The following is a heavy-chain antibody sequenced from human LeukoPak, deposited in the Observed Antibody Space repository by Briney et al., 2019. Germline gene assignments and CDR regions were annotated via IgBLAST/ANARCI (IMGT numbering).Heavy chain of an antibody. CDR3: ASEMATQLGVFDY. CDR1: GYTFTGYY. CDR2: INPNSGGT. V-gene: IGHV1-2*02. J-gene: IGHJ4*02. Sequence: ASVKVSCKASGYTFTGYYMHWVRQAPGQGLEWMGWINPNSGGTNYAQKFQGRVTMTRDTSTSTVYMELSSLRSEDTAVYYCASEMATQLGVFDYWGQGTLVTVSS. D-gene: IGHD5-24*01.